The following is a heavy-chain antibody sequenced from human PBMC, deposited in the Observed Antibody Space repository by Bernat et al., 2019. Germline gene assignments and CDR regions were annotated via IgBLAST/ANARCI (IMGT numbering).Heavy chain of an antibody. V-gene: IGHV3-23*01. Sequence: EVQLLESGGGLVQPGGSLRLSCAASGFTFSSYAMSWVRQAPGKGLEWVSAISGSGGSTYYADSVKGRFTISRDNSKNTLYLQMNSLRAEDTAVYYCVKDSARRGQDYDFWGGFDYWGQGTLVTVSS. CDR3: VKDSARRGQDYDFWGGFDY. CDR1: GFTFSSYA. CDR2: ISGSGGST. J-gene: IGHJ4*02. D-gene: IGHD3-3*01.